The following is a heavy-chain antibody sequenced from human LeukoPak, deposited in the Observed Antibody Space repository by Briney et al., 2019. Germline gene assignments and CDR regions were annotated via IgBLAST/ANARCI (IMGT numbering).Heavy chain of an antibody. V-gene: IGHV1-18*01. J-gene: IGHJ6*02. Sequence: ASVKVSCKASGYTFTSYGISWVRQAPGQGLEWMGWISAYNGNTNYAQKFQGRVTMTRNTSISTAYMELSSLRSEDTAVYYCARGDSRGDIVVVVAATLYYGMDVWGQGTTVTVSS. CDR3: ARGDSRGDIVVVVAATLYYGMDV. D-gene: IGHD2-15*01. CDR1: GYTFTSYG. CDR2: ISAYNGNT.